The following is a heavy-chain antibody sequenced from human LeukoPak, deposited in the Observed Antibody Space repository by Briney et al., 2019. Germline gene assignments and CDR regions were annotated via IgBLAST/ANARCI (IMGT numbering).Heavy chain of an antibody. CDR2: IYYSGST. Sequence: SETLSLTCTVSGGSISSYYWSWIRQPPGKGLEWIGYIYYSGSTNYNPSLKSRVTISVDTSKNQFSLKLSSVTAADTAVYYCARDLTMVRGVMWLWGQGTLVTVSS. D-gene: IGHD3-10*01. CDR3: ARDLTMVRGVMWL. V-gene: IGHV4-59*12. J-gene: IGHJ4*02. CDR1: GGSISSYY.